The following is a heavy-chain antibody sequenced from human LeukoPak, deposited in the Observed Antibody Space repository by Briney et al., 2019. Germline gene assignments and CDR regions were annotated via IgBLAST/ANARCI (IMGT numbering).Heavy chain of an antibody. CDR3: AKCTGSYSSGWSAFDY. D-gene: IGHD6-19*01. V-gene: IGHV3-30*18. CDR1: GFTFSSYA. J-gene: IGHJ4*02. CDR2: ISYDGSNK. Sequence: GGSLRLSCAASGFTFSSYAMTWVRQAPGKGLEWVAVISYDGSNKYYADSVKGRFTISRDNSKNTLYLQMNSLRAEDTAVYYCAKCTGSYSSGWSAFDYWGQGTLVTVSS.